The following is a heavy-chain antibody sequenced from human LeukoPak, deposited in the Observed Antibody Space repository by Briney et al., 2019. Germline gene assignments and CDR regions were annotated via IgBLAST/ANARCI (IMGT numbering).Heavy chain of an antibody. V-gene: IGHV3-23*01. D-gene: IGHD3-22*01. Sequence: GGSLRLSCAASGFTFSSYAMSWVRQAPGKGLEWVSAISGSSGSTYYADSVKGRFTISRDNSKNTLHLQMNSLRAEDTAVYYCAKDVGYYYDSSGLYWGQGTLVTVSS. J-gene: IGHJ4*02. CDR1: GFTFSSYA. CDR2: ISGSSGST. CDR3: AKDVGYYYDSSGLY.